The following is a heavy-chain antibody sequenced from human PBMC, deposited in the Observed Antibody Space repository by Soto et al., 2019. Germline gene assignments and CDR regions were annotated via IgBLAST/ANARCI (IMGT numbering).Heavy chain of an antibody. J-gene: IGHJ4*02. CDR3: ARGSAVSESVDVVPALDFDTFDT. V-gene: IGHV3-33*01. CDR1: GFTLSSYG. CDR2: IWYDGDKK. D-gene: IGHD3-9*01. Sequence: QVQLVESGGGVVQPGRSLRLSCAASGFTLSSYGMHWVRQAPGKGLEWVAAIWYDGDKKYYADSVKVRFTISRDDSKNTVCLHKSSLRDEDTGLYNCARGSAVSESVDVVPALDFDTFDTWGQGTLVRVSS.